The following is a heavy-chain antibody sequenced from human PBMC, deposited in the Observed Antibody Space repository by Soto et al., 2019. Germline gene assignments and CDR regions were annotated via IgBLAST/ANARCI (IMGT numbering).Heavy chain of an antibody. V-gene: IGHV4-34*01. D-gene: IGHD3-10*01. Sequence: PSETLSLTCAVYGGSFSGYYWSWIRQPPGQGLEWIGEINHSGSTNYNPSLKSRVTISVDTSKNQFSLKLSSVTAADTAVYYCARGDITMVRGVLYYYYGMDVWGQGTTVT. CDR1: GGSFSGYY. J-gene: IGHJ6*02. CDR2: INHSGST. CDR3: ARGDITMVRGVLYYYYGMDV.